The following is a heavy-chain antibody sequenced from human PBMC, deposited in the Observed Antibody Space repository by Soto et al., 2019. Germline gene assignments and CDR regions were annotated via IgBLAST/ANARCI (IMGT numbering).Heavy chain of an antibody. CDR1: GFTFSNAW. CDR3: TTDQFLEYDFWSGYEGY. V-gene: IGHV3-15*01. CDR2: IKSKTDGGTT. Sequence: PGGSLRLSCAASGFTFSNAWMSWVRQTPGKGLEWVGRIKSKTDGGTTDYAAPVKGRFTISRDDSKNTLYLQMNSLKAEDTAVYYCTTDQFLEYDFWSGYEGYWGQGTLVTVSS. D-gene: IGHD3-3*01. J-gene: IGHJ4*02.